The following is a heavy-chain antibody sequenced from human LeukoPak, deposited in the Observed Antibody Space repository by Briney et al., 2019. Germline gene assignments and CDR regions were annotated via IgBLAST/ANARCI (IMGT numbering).Heavy chain of an antibody. Sequence: GGSLRLSCAASGFTFSRYWMTWVRQAPGKGLERVANIKEDGSEKYYVDSVKGRFTISRDNAKSSLYLQMKSLRGEDTAVYYCAGGLWTFDYWGQGILVTVSS. V-gene: IGHV3-7*04. CDR1: GFTFSRYW. D-gene: IGHD3-16*01. CDR2: IKEDGSEK. J-gene: IGHJ4*02. CDR3: AGGLWTFDY.